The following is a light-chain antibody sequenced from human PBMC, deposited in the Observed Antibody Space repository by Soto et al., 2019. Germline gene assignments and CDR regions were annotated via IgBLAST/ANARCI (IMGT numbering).Light chain of an antibody. J-gene: IGLJ1*01. V-gene: IGLV1-44*01. Sequence: QSVLTQPPSASGTPGQRLTISCSGSSSNIGSNTVNWYQQLPGTAPKLLIYNNNQRPSGVPDRFSGSKSGTSASLAISGLQSEDEADYYCAAWDDSLNGLVFGTGTKVTVL. CDR1: SSNIGSNT. CDR2: NNN. CDR3: AAWDDSLNGLV.